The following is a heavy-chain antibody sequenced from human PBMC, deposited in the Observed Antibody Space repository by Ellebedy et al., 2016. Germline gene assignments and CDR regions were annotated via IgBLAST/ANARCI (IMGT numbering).Heavy chain of an antibody. J-gene: IGHJ4*02. CDR3: ARYYDSSYDY. CDR1: GGSFSGYY. Sequence: SETLSLTCAVYGGSFSGYYWSWIRQPPGKGLEWIGEINHSGSTNYNPSLKSRVTISVDTSKNQFSLKLSSVTAADTAVYYCARYYDSSYDYWGQGTLVTVSS. D-gene: IGHD3-22*01. CDR2: INHSGST. V-gene: IGHV4-34*01.